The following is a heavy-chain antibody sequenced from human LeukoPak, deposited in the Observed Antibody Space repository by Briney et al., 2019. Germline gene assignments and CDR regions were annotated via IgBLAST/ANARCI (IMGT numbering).Heavy chain of an antibody. CDR1: GGSISSYY. V-gene: IGHV4-59*01. CDR3: ARYYEAFDI. J-gene: IGHJ3*02. D-gene: IGHD3-10*01. Sequence: SETLSLTCTVSGGSISSYYWSWIRQPPGKGLEWIGYIYYSGSTNYNPSLKSRITISVDTSKNQFSLKLSSVTAADTAVYYCARYYEAFDIWGQGTMVTVSS. CDR2: IYYSGST.